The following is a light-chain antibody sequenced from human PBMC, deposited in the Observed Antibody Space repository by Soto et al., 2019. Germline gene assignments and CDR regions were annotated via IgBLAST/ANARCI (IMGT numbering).Light chain of an antibody. CDR1: SSDVGGYNF. CDR3: SSEPSSSTVI. V-gene: IGLV2-14*03. CDR2: DVR. Sequence: QSALTQPASVSGSPGQSITICCTGTSSDVGGYNFVSWYQQHPGKAPKFIIYDVRNRPSGVSNRFAGSRSGNTASLTISGLQAEDEADYSCSSEPSSSTVIFGGGTKVTVL. J-gene: IGLJ2*01.